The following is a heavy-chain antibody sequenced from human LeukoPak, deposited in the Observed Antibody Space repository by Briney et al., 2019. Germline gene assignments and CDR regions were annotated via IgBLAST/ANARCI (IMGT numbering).Heavy chain of an antibody. CDR1: GGSFSGYY. Sequence: SETLSLTCAVYGGSFSGYYWSWIRQPPGKGLEWIGEINHSGSTNYNPSLKSRVTISVDTPKNQFSLKLSSVTAADTAVYYCARGLDGDVFDYWGQGTLVTVSS. J-gene: IGHJ4*02. CDR2: INHSGST. D-gene: IGHD4-17*01. V-gene: IGHV4-34*01. CDR3: ARGLDGDVFDY.